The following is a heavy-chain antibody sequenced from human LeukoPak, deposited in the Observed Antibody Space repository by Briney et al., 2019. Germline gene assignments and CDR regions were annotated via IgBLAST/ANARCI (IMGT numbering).Heavy chain of an antibody. V-gene: IGHV4-59*08. CDR2: IYYSGST. J-gene: IGHJ6*03. CDR1: GGSISSYY. Sequence: PSETLSLTCTVSGGSISSYYRSWIRQPPGKGLEWIGYIYYSGSTNYNPSLKSRVTISVDTSKNQFSLKLSSVTAADTAVYYCARLGDYYYYMDVWGKGTTVTVSS. CDR3: ARLGDYYYYMDV.